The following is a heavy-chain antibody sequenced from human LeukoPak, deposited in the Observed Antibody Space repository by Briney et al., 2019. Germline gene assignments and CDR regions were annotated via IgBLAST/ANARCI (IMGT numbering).Heavy chain of an antibody. Sequence: GSLRLSCAASGVTVGSTYMSWVRQAPGKGLEWVSVFFSGGSTYYSDSVRGRFTISGDESKNTVFLQMNSLRPEDTALYHCVADSSTYGYYYHHMDVWGKGTTVTVSS. D-gene: IGHD5-18*01. CDR3: VADSSTYGYYYHHMDV. J-gene: IGHJ6*03. CDR1: GVTVGSTY. CDR2: FFSGGST. V-gene: IGHV3-53*01.